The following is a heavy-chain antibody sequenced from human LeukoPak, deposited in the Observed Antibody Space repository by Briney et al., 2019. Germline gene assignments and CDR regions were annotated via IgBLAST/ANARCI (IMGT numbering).Heavy chain of an antibody. CDR1: GFTFTSYA. Sequence: AGSLRLSCAASGFTFTSYAMSWVRQAPGKGLEWVSAISGSGGSTYYADSVKGRFTISRDNSKNTLYLQMNSLRAEDTAVYYCAKDVGTWSLVVVVAAIDYWGQGTLVTVSS. J-gene: IGHJ4*02. CDR2: ISGSGGST. CDR3: AKDVGTWSLVVVVAAIDY. D-gene: IGHD2-15*01. V-gene: IGHV3-23*01.